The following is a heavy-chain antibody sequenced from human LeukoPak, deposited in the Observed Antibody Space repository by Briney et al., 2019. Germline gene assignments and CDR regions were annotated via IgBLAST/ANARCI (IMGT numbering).Heavy chain of an antibody. J-gene: IGHJ4*02. D-gene: IGHD4-17*01. CDR3: AKDQDGGYPSLFDY. Sequence: PGGSLRLSCAASGFTFSSYGMHWVRQAPGKGLEWVAFIRYDGSDKYYADSVKGRFTISRDNSKNTLYLQMNSLRAEDTAVYYCAKDQDGGYPSLFDYWGQGTLVTVSS. V-gene: IGHV3-30*02. CDR1: GFTFSSYG. CDR2: IRYDGSDK.